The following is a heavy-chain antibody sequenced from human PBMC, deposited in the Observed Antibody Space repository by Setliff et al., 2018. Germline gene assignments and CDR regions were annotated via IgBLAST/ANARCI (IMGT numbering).Heavy chain of an antibody. V-gene: IGHV4-59*01. CDR3: ARLKYYNSGTYWGNWDYYSNMDV. D-gene: IGHD3-22*01. J-gene: IGHJ6*03. CDR2: ITHSGST. CDR1: GDSMTGNH. Sequence: PSETLSLTCTVSGDSMTGNHWSWIRQSPGKGLEWIGYITHSGSTKYNPSLKSRVAITIVASKKQFSLELSSVTAADTAVYYCARLKYYNSGTYWGNWDYYSNMDVWGEGTTVTVSS.